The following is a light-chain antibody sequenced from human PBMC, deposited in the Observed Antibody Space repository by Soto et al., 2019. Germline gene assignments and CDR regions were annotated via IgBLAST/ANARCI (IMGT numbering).Light chain of an antibody. CDR3: QQYNSFPFT. V-gene: IGKV1-5*01. CDR1: QTTSSW. J-gene: IGKJ3*01. Sequence: DIQMTQSPSTLSASVGDRVIITCRASQTTSSWLAWYQQKPGEAPNLLIYDTSSLQSGVPSRFSGSGSGTEFTLTISSLQPDDFATYYCQQYNSFPFTFGHGTKVDIK. CDR2: DTS.